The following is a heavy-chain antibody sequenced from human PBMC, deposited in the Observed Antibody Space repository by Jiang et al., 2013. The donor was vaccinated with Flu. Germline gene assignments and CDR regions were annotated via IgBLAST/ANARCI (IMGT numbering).Heavy chain of an antibody. CDR3: ARWAEYSQYYYYGMDV. J-gene: IGHJ6*02. CDR2: MNPNSGNT. CDR1: GYTFTSYD. V-gene: IGHV1-8*01. D-gene: IGHD6-6*01. Sequence: GAEVKKPGASVKVSCKASGYTFTSYDINWVRQATGQGLEWMGWMNPNSGNTGYAQKFQGRVTMTRNTSISTAYMELSSLRSEDTAVYYCARWAEYSQYYYYGMDVWGQGTTVTVSS.